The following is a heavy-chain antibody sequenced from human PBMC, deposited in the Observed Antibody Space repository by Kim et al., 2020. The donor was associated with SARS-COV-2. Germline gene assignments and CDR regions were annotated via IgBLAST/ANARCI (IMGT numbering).Heavy chain of an antibody. CDR2: GIS. Sequence: GISTYNPALERRVTFSVDPSKNQFSLKLRSVTAADTAVYYCARQGATFDVWGLGILVTVSS. V-gene: IGHV4-59*08. CDR3: ARQGATFDV. D-gene: IGHD1-26*01. J-gene: IGHJ4*02.